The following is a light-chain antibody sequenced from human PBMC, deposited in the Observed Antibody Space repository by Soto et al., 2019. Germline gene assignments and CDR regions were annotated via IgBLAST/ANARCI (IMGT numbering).Light chain of an antibody. Sequence: IEMTQSPGTLPLSPGERLTLSWKARQSVASSYLAWYQQKPGQAPRILLFGASSRASGIPDRFSGSGSGTDFTLTISRLEPEDFAVYYCQHYGSSSWTFGQGTKVDIK. CDR1: QSVASSY. CDR2: GAS. V-gene: IGKV3-20*01. J-gene: IGKJ1*01. CDR3: QHYGSSSWT.